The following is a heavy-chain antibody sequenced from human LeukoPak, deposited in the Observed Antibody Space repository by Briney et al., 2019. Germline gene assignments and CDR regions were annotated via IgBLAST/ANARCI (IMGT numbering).Heavy chain of an antibody. CDR2: IIPILGIA. D-gene: IGHD1-14*01. V-gene: IGHV1-69*04. CDR1: GGTFSSYA. Sequence: SVKVSCKASGGTFSSYAISWVRQAPGQGLEWMGRIIPILGIANYAQKFQGRVTITADNSTSTAYMELSSLRSEGTGGGWWGGDYGRSSSNRIGYFDYWGQGTLVTVSS. J-gene: IGHJ4*02. CDR3: GGDYGRSSSNRIGYFDY.